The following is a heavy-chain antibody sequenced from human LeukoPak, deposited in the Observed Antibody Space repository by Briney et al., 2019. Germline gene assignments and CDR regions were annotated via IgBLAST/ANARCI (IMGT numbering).Heavy chain of an antibody. D-gene: IGHD3-3*01. J-gene: IGHJ3*02. CDR3: AKGLGKLRFLDPSKVFDI. Sequence: ETLSLTCTVSGGSISSYYWSWVRQAPGKGLEWVSAISGSGGSTYYADSVKGRFTISRDNSKNTLYLQMNSLRAEDTAVYYCAKGLGKLRFLDPSKVFDIWGQGTTVTVSS. CDR2: ISGSGGST. CDR1: GGSISSYY. V-gene: IGHV3-23*01.